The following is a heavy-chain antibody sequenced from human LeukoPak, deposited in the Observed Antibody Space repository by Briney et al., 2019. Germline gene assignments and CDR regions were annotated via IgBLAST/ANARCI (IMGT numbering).Heavy chain of an antibody. CDR2: IYYSGST. Sequence: SETLSLTCTVSGASITNYYWSWLRQPPGKGLEWIGYIYYSGSTNYNPSLNSRVTISIDKSKNQFSLKLDSVTAADTAVYYCARDRGYLDGFDLWGQGTMVTVSS. J-gene: IGHJ3*01. V-gene: IGHV4-59*01. D-gene: IGHD3-10*01. CDR3: ARDRGYLDGFDL. CDR1: GASITNYY.